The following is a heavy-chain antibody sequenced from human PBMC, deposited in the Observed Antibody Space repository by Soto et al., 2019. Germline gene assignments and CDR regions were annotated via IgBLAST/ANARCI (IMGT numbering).Heavy chain of an antibody. Sequence: QITLKESGPTLVKPTQTLTLTCSFSGFSLSTTGVGVGWIRQSPGKALEWFAIIYWDNDKRYSPSLKSRVTITKDTSKNQVVLTVTNMDPVEIGTYYCARSLWFGELHWGQGALVTVSS. J-gene: IGHJ4*02. V-gene: IGHV2-5*02. CDR2: IYWDNDK. CDR1: GFSLSTTGVG. D-gene: IGHD3-10*01. CDR3: ARSLWFGELH.